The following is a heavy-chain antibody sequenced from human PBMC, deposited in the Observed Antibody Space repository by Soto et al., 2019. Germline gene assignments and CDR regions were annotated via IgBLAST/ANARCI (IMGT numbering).Heavy chain of an antibody. CDR1: GFTFSSYA. Sequence: VQLLESGGGLVQPGGSLRLSCAASGFTFSSYAMSWVRQAPGKGLEWVSAISGSGGSTYYADSVKGRFTISRDNSKNTLYLQMNSLRAEDTAVYYCASGIAARPEHLDYWGQGTLVTVSS. V-gene: IGHV3-23*01. CDR2: ISGSGGST. J-gene: IGHJ4*02. D-gene: IGHD6-6*01. CDR3: ASGIAARPEHLDY.